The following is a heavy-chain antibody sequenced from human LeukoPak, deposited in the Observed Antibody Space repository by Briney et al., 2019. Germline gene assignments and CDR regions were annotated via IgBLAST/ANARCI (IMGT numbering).Heavy chain of an antibody. J-gene: IGHJ4*02. CDR1: GGSVSSGSYY. CDR3: ARDSMTTFGGVIVEYYFDY. D-gene: IGHD3-16*02. V-gene: IGHV4-61*01. CDR2: IYYSGST. Sequence: SETLSLTCTVSGGSVSSGSYYWSWIRQPPGKGLEWIGYIYYSGSTNYNPSLKSRVTISVDTSKNQFSLKLSSVTAADTAVYYCARDSMTTFGGVIVEYYFDYWGQGTLVTVSS.